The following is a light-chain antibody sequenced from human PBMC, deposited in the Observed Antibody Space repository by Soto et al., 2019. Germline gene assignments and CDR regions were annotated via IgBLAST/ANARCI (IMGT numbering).Light chain of an antibody. Sequence: EIVLTQSPGTLSLSPGERATLSCRASQSVSSSYLAWYQQKPGQAPRRLIYVTSSRATGIPARFSGSVAGTNFGITISMLAPEDLAVYECQYCGSSPSFGQGTKVEVK. CDR2: VTS. V-gene: IGKV3-20*01. J-gene: IGKJ1*01. CDR3: QYCGSSPS. CDR1: QSVSSSY.